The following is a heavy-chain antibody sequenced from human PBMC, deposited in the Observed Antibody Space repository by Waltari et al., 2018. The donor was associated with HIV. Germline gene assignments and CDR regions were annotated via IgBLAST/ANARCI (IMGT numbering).Heavy chain of an antibody. J-gene: IGHJ5*02. CDR3: ARIAYDSRGYGWFDP. Sequence: EVQLVESGGGLVKPGGSLRLSSAASGFTFSSYWMHWVRQAPGKGLVWGARSKGDGSTTRRADSVKGRFAMSRDNAKNTLYLQKNSRRAEDTAVYYCARIAYDSRGYGWFDPWGQGTLVTVSS. CDR2: SKGDGSTT. V-gene: IGHV3-74*01. CDR1: GFTFSSYW. D-gene: IGHD3-22*01.